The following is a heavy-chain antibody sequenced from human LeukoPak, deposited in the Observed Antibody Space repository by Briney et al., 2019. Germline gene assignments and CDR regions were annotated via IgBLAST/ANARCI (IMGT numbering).Heavy chain of an antibody. V-gene: IGHV1-46*01. D-gene: IGHD4-17*01. CDR1: GYTFTSYY. J-gene: IGHJ4*02. Sequence: ASVKVSCKASGYTFTSYYMHWVRQAPGQGLEWMGIINPSGGSTSYAQKFQGRVTMTRDTSTSTAYMELRSLRSDDTAVYYCARATVTTKKVDYWGQGTLVTVSS. CDR2: INPSGGST. CDR3: ARATVTTKKVDY.